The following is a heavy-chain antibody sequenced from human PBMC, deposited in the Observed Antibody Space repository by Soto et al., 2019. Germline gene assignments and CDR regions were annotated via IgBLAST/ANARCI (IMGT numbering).Heavy chain of an antibody. Sequence: PSETLSLTCTVSGGSISSYYWSWIRQPPWKGLEWIGYIYYSGSTNYNPSLKSRVTISVDTSKNQFSLKLSSVTAADTAVYYCARVSVYCTNGVCHTLRDWESVGSYYMDVWGKGTTVTVSS. CDR2: IYYSGST. CDR3: ARVSVYCTNGVCHTLRDWESVGSYYMDV. CDR1: GGSISSYY. D-gene: IGHD2-8*01. J-gene: IGHJ6*03. V-gene: IGHV4-59*08.